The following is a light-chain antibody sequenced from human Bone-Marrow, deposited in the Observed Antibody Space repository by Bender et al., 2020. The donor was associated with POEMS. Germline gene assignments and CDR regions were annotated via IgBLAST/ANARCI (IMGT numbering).Light chain of an antibody. CDR2: NNN. Sequence: QSVLTQPPSASGTPGQRVTISCSGSSSNFGSNTVNWYQQLPGTAPKVLIYNNNQRPSGVPDRISGSKSGTSTSLAIRGVQSDEEAEYYCSGWDDSLEGMVFGGGTKLTVL. J-gene: IGLJ2*01. CDR3: SGWDDSLEGMV. V-gene: IGLV1-44*01. CDR1: SSNFGSNT.